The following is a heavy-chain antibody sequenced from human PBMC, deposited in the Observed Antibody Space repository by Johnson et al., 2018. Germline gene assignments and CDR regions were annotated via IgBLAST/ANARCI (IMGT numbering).Heavy chain of an antibody. J-gene: IGHJ6*03. CDR3: AKDVSRLSYDFWSFSGYYMDG. Sequence: QVQLVESGGGVVQPGRSLRLSCAASGFTFSTSVMEWVRQAPGKGLEWVAVISYDGSNKYYADSVKGRCIIPRHNYKNTLSLQMNSLRAEDTAVYYCAKDVSRLSYDFWSFSGYYMDGWGKGTTVTVSS. V-gene: IGHV3-30*18. CDR2: ISYDGSNK. D-gene: IGHD3-3*01. CDR1: GFTFSTSV.